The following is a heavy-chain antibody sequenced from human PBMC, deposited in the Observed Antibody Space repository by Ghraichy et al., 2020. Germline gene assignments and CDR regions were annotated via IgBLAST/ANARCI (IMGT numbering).Heavy chain of an antibody. Sequence: GESLNISCAASGFTVRSNYMTWVRQAPGKGLEWVSIIYSSGTTYYADSVKGRFTISRDNSKNTLYLQMNSLRAEDTAVYYCARNYYYDYWGQGTLVTVSS. CDR3: ARNYYYDY. CDR2: IYSSGTT. CDR1: GFTVRSNY. J-gene: IGHJ4*02. D-gene: IGHD3-22*01. V-gene: IGHV3-53*01.